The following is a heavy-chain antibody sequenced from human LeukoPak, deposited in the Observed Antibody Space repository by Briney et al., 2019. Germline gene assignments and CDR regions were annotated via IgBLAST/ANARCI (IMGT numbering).Heavy chain of an antibody. CDR3: AKSLDILTGYSIY. J-gene: IGHJ4*02. V-gene: IGHV3-23*01. CDR2: ISGSGGST. Sequence: GGSLRLSCAASGFTFSSYAMSWVRQAPGKGLEWVSAISGSGGSTYYADSVKGRFTISRGNSKNTLYLQMNSLRAEDTAVYYCAKSLDILTGYSIYWGQGTLVTVSS. D-gene: IGHD3-9*01. CDR1: GFTFSSYA.